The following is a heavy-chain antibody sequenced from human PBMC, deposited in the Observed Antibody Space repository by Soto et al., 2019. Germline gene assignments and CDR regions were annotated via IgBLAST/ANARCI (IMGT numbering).Heavy chain of an antibody. D-gene: IGHD2-15*01. V-gene: IGHV5-51*01. CDR1: GYRFTSYW. CDR3: ARRTLGYCSGGRCYSYGMDV. Sequence: GESLKISCKGSGYRFTSYWIGWVRQMPGKGLEWMGIIYPGDSDTRYSPSFQGQVTISADKSISTAYLQWSSLKASDTAMYYCARRTLGYCSGGRCYSYGMDVWGQGTTVTVSS. CDR2: IYPGDSDT. J-gene: IGHJ6*02.